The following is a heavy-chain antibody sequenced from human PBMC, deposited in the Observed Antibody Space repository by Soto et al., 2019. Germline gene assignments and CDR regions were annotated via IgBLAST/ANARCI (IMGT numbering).Heavy chain of an antibody. CDR3: ARGRYCLTGRCFPNWFDS. V-gene: IGHV4-30-4*01. CDR1: GDSISNLDYF. CDR2: IYKSATT. Sequence: SETLSLTCSVSGDSISNLDYFWAWIRQPPGQALEYIGYIYKSATTYYNPSFESRVAISVDTSKSQFSLNVASVTAADTAVYFCARGRYCLTGRCFPNWFDSWGQGALVTVSS. D-gene: IGHD7-27*01. J-gene: IGHJ5*01.